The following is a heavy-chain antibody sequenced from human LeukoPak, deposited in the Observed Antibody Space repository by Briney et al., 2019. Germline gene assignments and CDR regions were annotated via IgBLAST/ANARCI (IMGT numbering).Heavy chain of an antibody. CDR2: IYSGGST. CDR1: GFTVSSNY. CDR3: ARVRGYSTGDY. J-gene: IGHJ4*02. V-gene: IGHV3-66*01. Sequence: GGSLRLSCAASGFTVSSNYMSWVRQAPGKGLEWVSVIYSGGSTYYADSVKGRFTISRDNSKNTLYLQMSSLRAEDTAVYYCARVRGYSTGDYWGQGTLVTVSS. D-gene: IGHD4-11*01.